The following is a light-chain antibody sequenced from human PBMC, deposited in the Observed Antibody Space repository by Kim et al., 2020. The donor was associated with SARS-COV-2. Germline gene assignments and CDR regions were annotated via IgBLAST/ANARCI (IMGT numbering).Light chain of an antibody. J-gene: IGLJ2*01. CDR3: SAWDSSRTAWV. CDR2: RDD. CDR1: KSNVGDLG. Sequence: RQNVTLTCTGRKSNVGDLGAEWRQKHQDRPPKLLSYRDDNRAAGISERFFASRSGKTASLTITGLQPEDEADYYCSAWDSSRTAWVFGGGTQLTVL. V-gene: IGLV10-54*04.